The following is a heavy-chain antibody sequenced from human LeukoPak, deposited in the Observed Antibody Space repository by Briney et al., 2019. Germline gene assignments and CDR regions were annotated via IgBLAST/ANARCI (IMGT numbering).Heavy chain of an antibody. Sequence: TGGSLRLSCAASGFTFSSYAMSWVRQAPGKGLEWVSAISGSGGSTYYADSVKGRFTISRDNSKNTLYLQMNSLRAEDTAVYYCAKSPLLLRYFDWSPYYFDYWGQGTLVTVSS. V-gene: IGHV3-23*01. D-gene: IGHD3-9*01. CDR1: GFTFSSYA. CDR2: ISGSGGST. J-gene: IGHJ4*02. CDR3: AKSPLLLRYFDWSPYYFDY.